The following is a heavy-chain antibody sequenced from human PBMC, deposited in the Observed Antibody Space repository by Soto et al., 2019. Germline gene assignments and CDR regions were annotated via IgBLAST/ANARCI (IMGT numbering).Heavy chain of an antibody. CDR3: FCFFSGGYSNVFYTYGMAV. CDR2: IFYSGST. J-gene: IGHJ6*02. CDR1: GGSISSSSYY. V-gene: IGHV4-39*01. Sequence: SETLSLTCTVSGGSISSSSYYWGWIRQPPGKGLEWIGSIFYSGSTYYNPSLKSRVTISVDTSKNQFSLKLSSVTAADTAVYYLFCFFSGGYSNVFYTYGMAVGAKG. D-gene: IGHD4-4*01.